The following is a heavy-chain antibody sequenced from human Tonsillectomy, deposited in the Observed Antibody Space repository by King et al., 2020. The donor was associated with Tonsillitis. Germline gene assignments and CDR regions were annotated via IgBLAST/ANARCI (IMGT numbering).Heavy chain of an antibody. Sequence: QLQESGPGLVKPSETLSLTCTVSGGSISSSSYYWGWIRQPPGKGLEWIGSIYYSGSTYYNPSLKSRVTISVDTSKNQFSLKLSTVTAADTAVYYCARVPRAATPNVQQWGQGTLVTVSS. J-gene: IGHJ1*01. CDR1: GGSISSSSYY. D-gene: IGHD6-25*01. V-gene: IGHV4-39*07. CDR3: ARVPRAATPNVQQ. CDR2: IYYSGST.